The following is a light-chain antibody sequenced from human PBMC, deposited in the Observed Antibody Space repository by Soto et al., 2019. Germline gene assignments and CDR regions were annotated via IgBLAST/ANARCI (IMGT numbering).Light chain of an antibody. V-gene: IGLV1-40*01. CDR2: GNS. J-gene: IGLJ1*01. CDR3: QSYDSSLSGLV. CDR1: SSNIGADYD. Sequence: QLVLTQPPSVSGAPGQRVTISCTGSSSNIGADYDVHWYQQLPGTAPKLLIYGNSNRPSGVPDRFSGSKSGTSASLAITGLQAEDEADYYCQSYDSSLSGLVFGTGTKVTVL.